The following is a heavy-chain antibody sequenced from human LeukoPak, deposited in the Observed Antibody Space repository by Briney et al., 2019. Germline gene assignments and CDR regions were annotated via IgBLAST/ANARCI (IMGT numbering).Heavy chain of an antibody. V-gene: IGHV4-34*01. D-gene: IGHD1-1*01. CDR3: ARGGNNNWYGDAFDV. J-gene: IGHJ3*01. CDR1: IGSFSDYY. CDR2: INHSGST. Sequence: SETLSLTCAVYIGSFSDYYWTWIRQPPGRGLEWIGEINHSGSTNYNPSLKSRVTMSVDTSKNQFSLKVTSVTAADTAVYYCARGGNNNWYGDAFDVWGQGTMVTVSS.